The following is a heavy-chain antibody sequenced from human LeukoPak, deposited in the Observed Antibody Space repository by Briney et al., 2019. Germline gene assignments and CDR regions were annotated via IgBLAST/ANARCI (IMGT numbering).Heavy chain of an antibody. Sequence: ASVKVSCXASGYTFTSYGINWVRLALGQGLEWMGWISAYNGNTNYAQKLQGRVTMTTDASTSTAYMELRSLRSDDTAVYYCAKDDYYGSGSYPHYWGQGTLVTVSS. V-gene: IGHV1-18*01. J-gene: IGHJ4*02. CDR2: ISAYNGNT. CDR1: GYTFTSYG. CDR3: AKDDYYGSGSYPHY. D-gene: IGHD3-10*01.